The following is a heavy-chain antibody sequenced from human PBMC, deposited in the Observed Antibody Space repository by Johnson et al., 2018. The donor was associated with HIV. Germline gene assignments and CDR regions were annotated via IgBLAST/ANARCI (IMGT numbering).Heavy chain of an antibody. D-gene: IGHD1-26*01. CDR3: AKGALGWELLAGDAFDI. Sequence: QVQLVESGGGLVKPGGSLRLSCAASGFTFSDSYMSWIRQAPGKGLEWVSYISGRGITIYYADSVKGRFTISMDNAKNSLYLQMNSLRADDTAVYYWAKGALGWELLAGDAFDIWGQGTMVTVSS. J-gene: IGHJ3*02. CDR2: ISGRGITI. CDR1: GFTFSDSY. V-gene: IGHV3-11*01.